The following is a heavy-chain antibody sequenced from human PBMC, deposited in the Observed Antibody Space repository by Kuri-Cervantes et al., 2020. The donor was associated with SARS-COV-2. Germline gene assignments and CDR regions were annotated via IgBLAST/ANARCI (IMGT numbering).Heavy chain of an antibody. D-gene: IGHD5-18*01. Sequence: GGSLRLSCTASGFTFGDYAMSWFRQAPGKGLEWVGFIRSKAYGGTTEYAASVKGRFTISRDDSKNTLYLQMNSLKTEDTAVYYCTTDPYSYEDPWGQGTLVTVSS. V-gene: IGHV3-49*03. CDR1: GFTFGDYA. CDR3: TTDPYSYEDP. J-gene: IGHJ5*02. CDR2: IRSKAYGGTT.